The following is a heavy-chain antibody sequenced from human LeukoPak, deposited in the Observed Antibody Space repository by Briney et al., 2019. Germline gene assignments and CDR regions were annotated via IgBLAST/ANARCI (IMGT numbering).Heavy chain of an antibody. V-gene: IGHV3-20*04. D-gene: IGHD3-16*01. Sequence: GGSLRLSCVASGFTFDDYVMTWVRQAPEKGLEWVSGITWNGGSTGYGDSVKGRFTISRDNAKNSLYPQMNSLRDEDTALYYWARVVRGGVFDYWGQGTLVTVSS. J-gene: IGHJ4*02. CDR1: GFTFDDYV. CDR2: ITWNGGST. CDR3: ARVVRGGVFDY.